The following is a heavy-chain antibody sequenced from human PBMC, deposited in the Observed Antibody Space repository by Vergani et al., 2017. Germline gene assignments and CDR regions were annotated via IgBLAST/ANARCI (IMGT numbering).Heavy chain of an antibody. Sequence: QVQLQESGPGLVKPSQTLSLTCTVSDGSISSGDYYWSWIRQPPGKGLEWIGYIYYSGTTYYNPSLESRLTISLDTSENHLSLKLTSVTDADTAVYYCARQKDYYMDVWGKGTTVTVS. CDR1: DGSISSGDYY. CDR3: ARQKDYYMDV. J-gene: IGHJ6*03. V-gene: IGHV4-30-4*08. CDR2: IYYSGTT.